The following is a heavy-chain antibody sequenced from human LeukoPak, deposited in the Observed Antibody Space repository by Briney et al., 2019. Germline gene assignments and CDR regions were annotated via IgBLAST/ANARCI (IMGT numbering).Heavy chain of an antibody. D-gene: IGHD4-17*01. J-gene: IGHJ4*02. CDR2: IYYSGTT. V-gene: IGHV4-59*08. Sequence: SETLSLTCTVSRGSISGYYWSWIRQPPGKGLEWIGYIYYSGTTNYNPSLESRVTMSVDTSKNLFSLNLISVTAADTAVYYCAKHLVSAYGVPKHFDEWGQGILVTVSS. CDR3: AKHLVSAYGVPKHFDE. CDR1: RGSISGYY.